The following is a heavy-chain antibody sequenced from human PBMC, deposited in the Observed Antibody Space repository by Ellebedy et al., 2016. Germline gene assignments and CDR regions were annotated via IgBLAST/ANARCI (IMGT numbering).Heavy chain of an antibody. V-gene: IGHV3-23*01. J-gene: IGHJ4*02. CDR1: GFSFSSHG. D-gene: IGHD6-19*01. Sequence: GGSLRLSXAASGFSFSSHGMSWVRQTPGKGLEWVSSISAGGDYIYYADSVKGRFAISRDNSKKTLSLQMNSLRAEDSALYYCAKIGVAGSWYFDYWGQGTLVTVSS. CDR3: AKIGVAGSWYFDY. CDR2: ISAGGDYI.